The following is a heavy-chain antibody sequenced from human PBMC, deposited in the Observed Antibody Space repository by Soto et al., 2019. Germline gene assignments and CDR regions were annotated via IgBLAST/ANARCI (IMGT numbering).Heavy chain of an antibody. Sequence: QVQLQESGPGRVKPSETLSLTCTVSGGSISSYYWSWIRQPPGKGLEWIGYIYYSGSTNYSPSLKSRVTISVDTSKNQFSLKLSSVTAADTAVYYCARRYSSSFDYWGQGTLVTVSS. CDR3: ARRYSSSFDY. V-gene: IGHV4-59*08. CDR1: GGSISSYY. J-gene: IGHJ4*02. CDR2: IYYSGST. D-gene: IGHD6-13*01.